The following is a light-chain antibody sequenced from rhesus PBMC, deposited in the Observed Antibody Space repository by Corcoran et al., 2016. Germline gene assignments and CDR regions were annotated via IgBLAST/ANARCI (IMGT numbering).Light chain of an antibody. CDR1: QGIKLY. CDR3: LQYYTSPYN. CDR2: NAS. Sequence: DIQMTQSPSSLSASVGDTVTITCRASQGIKLYLSWYQQKSGRAPKSLIYNASDLETGVPSRFSGSGSGREYTLTIRSLQPEDVATYYCLQYYTSPYNFGQGTKVEIK. J-gene: IGKJ2*01. V-gene: IGKV1-66*01.